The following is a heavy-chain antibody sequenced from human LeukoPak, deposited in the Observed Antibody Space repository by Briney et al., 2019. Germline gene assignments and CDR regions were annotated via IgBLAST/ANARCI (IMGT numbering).Heavy chain of an antibody. CDR2: IRPKNGST. Sequence: ASVSLSRKASGYAFTDYYVHWVRQAPGQAPAWMGWIRPKNGSTNYAQKFQGRVTMTRDTSISTAYMDLSRLTYDDTAVYYCTREGILVASNYFHYWGQGTVVTVSS. CDR1: GYAFTDYY. D-gene: IGHD6-19*01. CDR3: TREGILVASNYFHY. V-gene: IGHV1-2*02. J-gene: IGHJ4*02.